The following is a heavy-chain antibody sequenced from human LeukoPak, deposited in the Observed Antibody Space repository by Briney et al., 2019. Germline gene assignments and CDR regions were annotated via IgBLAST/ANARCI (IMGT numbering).Heavy chain of an antibody. D-gene: IGHD2-2*01. CDR3: ARRDGYCSSTSCYADYYYGMDV. V-gene: IGHV5-51*01. CDR1: GYSFTSYW. J-gene: IGHJ6*02. Sequence: GESLKISCKASGYSFTSYWIGWVRQMPGKGLEWMGIIYPGDSDTTYSPFFQGQVTISADKSISTAYLQWSSLKASDTAMYYCARRDGYCSSTSCYADYYYGMDVWGQGTTVTVSS. CDR2: IYPGDSDT.